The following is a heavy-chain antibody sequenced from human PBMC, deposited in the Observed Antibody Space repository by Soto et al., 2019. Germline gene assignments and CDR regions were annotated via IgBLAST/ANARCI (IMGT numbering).Heavy chain of an antibody. CDR2: IYYSGST. CDR1: GDSISSTSYY. J-gene: IGHJ4*02. D-gene: IGHD3-22*01. V-gene: IGHV4-39*01. CDR3: ARQSYDSSDYFDY. Sequence: TSETLSLTCTVSGDSISSTSYYWGWIRQPPGKGLEWIGSIYYSGSTDYNPSLKSRVTISVDTSRIHFSLKLISVTAADTAIYYCARQSYDSSDYFDYWGQGTLVTVSS.